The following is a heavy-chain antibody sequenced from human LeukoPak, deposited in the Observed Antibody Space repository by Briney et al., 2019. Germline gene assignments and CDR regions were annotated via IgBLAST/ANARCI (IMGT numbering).Heavy chain of an antibody. CDR3: ARGPDARDRDYDSSGYYYGY. CDR2: INPSSGGT. Sequence: ASVKVSCKASGYTFTGYYMHWVRQAPGQGLEWMGWINPSSGGTNYAQKFQGWVTMTRDTSISTAYMELSRLGSDDTAVYYCARGPDARDRDYDSSGYYYGYWGQGTLVTVSS. V-gene: IGHV1-2*04. J-gene: IGHJ4*02. D-gene: IGHD3-22*01. CDR1: GYTFTGYY.